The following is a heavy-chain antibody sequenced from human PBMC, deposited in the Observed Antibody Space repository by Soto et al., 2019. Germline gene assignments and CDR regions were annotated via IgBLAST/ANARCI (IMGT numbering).Heavy chain of an antibody. CDR2: INHSGSN. Sequence: QLQQWGAGLLKPSETLSLTCVVSGGSFSTYYYNWIRQSPGKGLEWIGEINHSGSNNYSPSLKSRVTMSLDTSKNQCSLKLTSVTAADTAVYYCARGGSNDWQVAFDIWGQGTMVTGSS. CDR3: ARGGSNDWQVAFDI. CDR1: GGSFSTYY. D-gene: IGHD3-9*01. J-gene: IGHJ3*02. V-gene: IGHV4-34*01.